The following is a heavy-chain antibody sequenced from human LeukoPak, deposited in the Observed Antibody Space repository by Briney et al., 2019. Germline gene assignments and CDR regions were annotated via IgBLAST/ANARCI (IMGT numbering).Heavy chain of an antibody. CDR1: GFTFSDYY. V-gene: IGHV3-11*04. CDR2: ISSSGSTI. CDR3: ARDLQSLAAGFDY. J-gene: IGHJ4*02. D-gene: IGHD6-19*01. Sequence: GGSLRPSCAASGFTFSDYYMSWIRQAPGKGLEWVSYISSSGSTIYYADSVKGRFTISRDNAKNSLYLQMNSLRAEDTAVYYCARDLQSLAAGFDYWGQGTLVTVSS.